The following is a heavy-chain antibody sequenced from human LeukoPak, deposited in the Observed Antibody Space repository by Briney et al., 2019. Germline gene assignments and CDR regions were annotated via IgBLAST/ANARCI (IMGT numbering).Heavy chain of an antibody. CDR3: ARGLLSPHYYGSGSYLNPFDY. Sequence: PGGSLRLSCAASGFTFDDYGMSWVRQAPGKGLEWVSGINWNGGSTGYADSVKGRFTISRDNAKNSLYLQMNSLRAEDTALYYCARGLLSPHYYGSGSYLNPFDYWGQGTLVTVSS. CDR2: INWNGGST. V-gene: IGHV3-20*04. CDR1: GFTFDDYG. J-gene: IGHJ4*02. D-gene: IGHD3-10*01.